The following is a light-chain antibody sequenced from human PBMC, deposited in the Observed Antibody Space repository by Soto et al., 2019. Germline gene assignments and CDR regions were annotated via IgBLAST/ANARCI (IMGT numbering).Light chain of an antibody. V-gene: IGLV3-21*01. CDR3: QVWDRPTDLV. J-gene: IGLJ2*01. Sequence: SYELTQPPSVSGAPGKTAIITCGGNDIETKIVHWYQQKAGQAPVLVMSFDSDQPSGIPERFSGSNSGNTVSLTITRAEAGDEAEYYCQVWDRPTDLVFGGGTKLTVL. CDR2: FDS. CDR1: DIETKI.